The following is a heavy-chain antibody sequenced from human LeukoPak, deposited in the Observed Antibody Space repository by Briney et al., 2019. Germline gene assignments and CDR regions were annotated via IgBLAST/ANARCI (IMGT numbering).Heavy chain of an antibody. J-gene: IGHJ4*02. D-gene: IGHD2/OR15-2a*01. CDR1: GDSVSTNSAA. CDR3: ARLNRAEFDY. CDR2: TDYRSKWYN. Sequence: SQTLSLTCAISGDSVSTNSAAWNWIRQSPSRGLEWLGRTDYRSKWYNDYAVSVKSRITINADTPKNQFSLQLNSVTPVDTAVYYCARLNRAEFDYWGQGTLVTVSS. V-gene: IGHV6-1*01.